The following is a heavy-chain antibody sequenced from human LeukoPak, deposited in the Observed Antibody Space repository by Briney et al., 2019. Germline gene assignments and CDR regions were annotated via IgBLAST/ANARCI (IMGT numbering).Heavy chain of an antibody. Sequence: SETLSLTCTVSGGSISGYYWSWIRQPPGKGLEWIGYIYYSGSTNYNPSLKSRVTISVDTSKNQFSLKLSSVTAADTAVYYCAEGYSYGFDYWGQGTLVTVSS. CDR2: IYYSGST. V-gene: IGHV4-59*01. J-gene: IGHJ4*02. D-gene: IGHD5-18*01. CDR3: AEGYSYGFDY. CDR1: GGSISGYY.